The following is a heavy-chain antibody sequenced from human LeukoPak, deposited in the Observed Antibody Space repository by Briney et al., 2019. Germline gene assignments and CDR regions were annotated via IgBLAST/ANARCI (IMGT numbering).Heavy chain of an antibody. V-gene: IGHV4-59*08. CDR1: GGSISSYY. CDR2: IYYSGST. Sequence: SETLSLTCTVSGGSISSYYWSWIRQPPGKGLEWIGYIYYSGSTNYNPSLKSRVTISVDTSKNQFSLKLSSLTAADTAVYYCARLGYNYGGRSDYWGQGTLVTVSS. CDR3: ARLGYNYGGRSDY. J-gene: IGHJ4*02. D-gene: IGHD5-18*01.